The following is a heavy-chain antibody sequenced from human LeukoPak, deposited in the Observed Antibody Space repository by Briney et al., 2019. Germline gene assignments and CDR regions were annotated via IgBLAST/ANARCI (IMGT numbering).Heavy chain of an antibody. J-gene: IGHJ4*02. CDR2: ISTSGTIT. CDR1: GFPFSDYA. CDR3: AKGYYGNLD. D-gene: IGHD3-10*01. V-gene: IGHV3-23*01. Sequence: GGSLRLSCAASGFPFSDYAMVWVRQAPGKGLEWVSGISTSGTITYYADSVKDRFTISRDNSKKTVHLQMNSLRAEDSALYFCAKGYYGNLDWGQGSLVTVSS.